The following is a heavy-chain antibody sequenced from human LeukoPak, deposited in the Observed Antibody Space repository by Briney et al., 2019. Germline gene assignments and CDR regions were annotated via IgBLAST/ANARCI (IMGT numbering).Heavy chain of an antibody. CDR3: ARAWIAVAGPGTSDY. Sequence: ASVKVSCKASGYTFISYGINWVRQAPGQGLEWMGWISPHNGNTNYAQKLQGRVTMTTDTSTSTAYMEVRSLRSDDTAVYYCARAWIAVAGPGTSDYWGQGTLVTVSS. V-gene: IGHV1-18*01. J-gene: IGHJ4*02. CDR2: ISPHNGNT. D-gene: IGHD6-19*01. CDR1: GYTFISYG.